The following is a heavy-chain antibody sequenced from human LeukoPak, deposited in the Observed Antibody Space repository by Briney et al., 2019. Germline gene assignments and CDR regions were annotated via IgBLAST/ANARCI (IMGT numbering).Heavy chain of an antibody. Sequence: SETLSLTCTVSGGSLSTKYGSWLRQPPGEGLEWIGYIHYTGRTNYNPSLKSRVTISVDTSTNHFSLKLSSVTAADTAIYYCARGAGWYDYWGQGTLVTVSS. J-gene: IGHJ4*02. CDR2: IHYTGRT. V-gene: IGHV4-59*01. D-gene: IGHD6-19*01. CDR1: GGSLSTKY. CDR3: ARGAGWYDY.